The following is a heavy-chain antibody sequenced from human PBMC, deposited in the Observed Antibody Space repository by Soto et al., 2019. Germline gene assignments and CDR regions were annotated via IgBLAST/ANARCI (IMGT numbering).Heavy chain of an antibody. CDR2: ISAYNVNT. Sequence: QVQLVQSGAEVKKPGASVKVSCKASGYTFTSYGISWVRQAPGQGLEGMGWISAYNVNTNYAQKLQGRVTMTTDTSTSTAYMEVRSLRSDDKAVYYCARDSGSFFGPPSGACDYWGQGTRVTVSS. V-gene: IGHV1-18*01. CDR1: GYTFTSYG. CDR3: ARDSGSFFGPPSGACDY. D-gene: IGHD1-26*01. J-gene: IGHJ4*02.